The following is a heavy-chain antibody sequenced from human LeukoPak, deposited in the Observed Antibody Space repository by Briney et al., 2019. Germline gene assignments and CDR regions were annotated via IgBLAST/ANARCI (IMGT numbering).Heavy chain of an antibody. CDR3: ARVLGGHTNGLDY. J-gene: IGHJ4*02. CDR2: ISSNGRST. Sequence: GGSLRLSCVASGFTLSSYAMHWVRQAPGKGLEYVSAISSNGRSTYYANSVKGRFTISRDNSKNTLYLQMGSLRTEDMAVYYCARVLGGHTNGLDYWGQGTLVTVSS. V-gene: IGHV3-64*01. CDR1: GFTLSSYA. D-gene: IGHD2-8*01.